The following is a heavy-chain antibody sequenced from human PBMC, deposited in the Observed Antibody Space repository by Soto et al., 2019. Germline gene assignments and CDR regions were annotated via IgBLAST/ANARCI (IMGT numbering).Heavy chain of an antibody. CDR1: GYSFTSYW. J-gene: IGHJ4*02. CDR3: AAWGCTVSDVLDY. Sequence: GESLKISCKGSGYSFTSYWIGWVRQMPGKGLEWMGIIYPGDSDTRYSPSFQGQVTISADKSISTVYLQWSSLKASDTAIYYCAAWGCTVSDVLDYWGQGTLVTGSA. V-gene: IGHV5-51*01. CDR2: IYPGDSDT. D-gene: IGHD4-17*01.